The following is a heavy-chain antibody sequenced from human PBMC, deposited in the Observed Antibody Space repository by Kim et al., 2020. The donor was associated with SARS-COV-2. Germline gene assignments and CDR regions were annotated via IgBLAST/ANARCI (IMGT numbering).Heavy chain of an antibody. CDR2: ISSSSSYI. Sequence: GGSLRLSCAASGFTFSSYSMNWVRQAPGKGLEWVSSISSSSSYIYYADSVKGRFTISRDNAKNSLYLQMNSLRAEDTAVYYCAREGLEQWPSFDHWGQGTLVTVSS. V-gene: IGHV3-21*01. CDR1: GFTFSSYS. D-gene: IGHD6-19*01. CDR3: AREGLEQWPSFDH. J-gene: IGHJ4*02.